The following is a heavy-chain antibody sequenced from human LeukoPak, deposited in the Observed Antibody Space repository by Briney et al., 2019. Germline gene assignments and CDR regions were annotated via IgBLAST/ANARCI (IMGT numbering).Heavy chain of an antibody. V-gene: IGHV3-21*01. CDR2: ISSSSSYI. CDR1: GFTFSSYS. CDR3: ARVTVVVTADDAFDI. Sequence: AGGSLRLSCAASGFTFSSYSMNWVRQAPGKGLEWVSSISSSSSYIYYADSVKGRFTISRDNAKNSLYLQMNSLRAEDTAVYYCARVTVVVTADDAFDIWGQGTMVTVSS. D-gene: IGHD2-21*02. J-gene: IGHJ3*02.